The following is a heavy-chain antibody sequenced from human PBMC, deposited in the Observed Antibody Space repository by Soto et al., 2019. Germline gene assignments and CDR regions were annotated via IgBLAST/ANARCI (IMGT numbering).Heavy chain of an antibody. V-gene: IGHV1-3*01. J-gene: IGHJ5*02. D-gene: IGHD2-2*01. Sequence: ASVTVSCQAAGYAFTSYAMHWVRQAPGQRLEWMGWINAGNGNTKYSQKFQGRVTITRDTSASTAYMELSSLRSEDTAVYYCARGLGYCSSTSCYWDWFDPWGQGTLVTVSS. CDR3: ARGLGYCSSTSCYWDWFDP. CDR2: INAGNGNT. CDR1: GYAFTSYA.